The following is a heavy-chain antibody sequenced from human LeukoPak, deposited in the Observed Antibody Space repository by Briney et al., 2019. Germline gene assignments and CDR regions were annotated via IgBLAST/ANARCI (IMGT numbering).Heavy chain of an antibody. CDR3: AREGPYYYDGSGPPGGFDP. J-gene: IGHJ5*02. V-gene: IGHV4-59*01. Sequence: SETLSLTCTVSGGSLSSYYWSWIRQPPGKGLEWSGYIYYSGSTNYNPSLKCRVTISVDTSKNKFSLKLRSVTAADTAVYYCAREGPYYYDGSGPPGGFDPWGQGTLVTVSS. D-gene: IGHD3-22*01. CDR1: GGSLSSYY. CDR2: IYYSGST.